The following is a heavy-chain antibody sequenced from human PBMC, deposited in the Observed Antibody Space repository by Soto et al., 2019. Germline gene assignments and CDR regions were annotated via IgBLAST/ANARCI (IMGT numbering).Heavy chain of an antibody. CDR2: ISRSGSTI. CDR3: ARVFCISTSCYDWYYYYGMDV. J-gene: IGHJ6*02. V-gene: IGHV3-11*01. Sequence: QVQLVESGGGLVKPGGSLRLSCAASGFTFSDYYMSWIRQAPGKGLEWVSYISRSGSTIYNADSVKGRFTISRDNAKNSLYLQRNSLRAEDTAVYYCARVFCISTSCYDWYYYYGMDVWGQGTTVTVSS. CDR1: GFTFSDYY. D-gene: IGHD2-2*01.